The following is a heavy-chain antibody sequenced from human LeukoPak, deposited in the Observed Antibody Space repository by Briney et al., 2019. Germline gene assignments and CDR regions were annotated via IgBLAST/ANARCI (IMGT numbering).Heavy chain of an antibody. V-gene: IGHV4-30-2*01. CDR2: IYHSGST. D-gene: IGHD6-13*01. Sequence: PSETLSLTCTVSGGSISSGGYYWSWIRQPPGKGLEWIGYIYHSGSTYYNPSLKSRVTISVDRSKNQFSLKLSSVTAADTAVYYCARESAALARWGQGTLVTVSS. CDR3: ARESAALAR. CDR1: GGSISSGGYY. J-gene: IGHJ4*02.